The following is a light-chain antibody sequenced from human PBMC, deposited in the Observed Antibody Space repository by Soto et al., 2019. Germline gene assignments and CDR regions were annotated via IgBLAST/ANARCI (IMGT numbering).Light chain of an antibody. CDR1: QSLVHSDGNTY. Sequence: DVVMTQSPLSLPVTLGQPASISCRSSQSLVHSDGNTYLLWFQQRPGQSPRRLIYKVSNRDSGAPDRFSGSGSGADFTLKISRVEAEDVGVYYCMQATHRPYTFGQGTKLEMK. J-gene: IGKJ2*01. CDR2: KVS. V-gene: IGKV2-30*02. CDR3: MQATHRPYT.